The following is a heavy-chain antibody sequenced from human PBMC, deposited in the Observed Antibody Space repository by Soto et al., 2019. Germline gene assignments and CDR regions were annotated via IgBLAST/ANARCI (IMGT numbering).Heavy chain of an antibody. CDR2: IYPGDSDT. J-gene: IGHJ6*02. CDR3: ARSRSYYNPYYYYGMDV. CDR1: GYSFTNYW. D-gene: IGHD3-10*01. Sequence: GESLKISCEGSGYSFTNYWIGWVRQMPGKGLEWMGIIYPGDSDTSYSPSFQGQVTISADKSISTAYLQWSSLKASDTAMYYCARSRSYYNPYYYYGMDVWGQGTTVTVSS. V-gene: IGHV5-51*01.